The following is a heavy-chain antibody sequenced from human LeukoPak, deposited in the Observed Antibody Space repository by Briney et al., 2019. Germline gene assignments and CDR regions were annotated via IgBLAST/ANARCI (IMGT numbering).Heavy chain of an antibody. V-gene: IGHV1-18*01. CDR1: VYTFTSYG. J-gene: IGHJ5*02. D-gene: IGHD2-21*02. CDR2: ISAYNGNT. CDR3: ATDCGSDCSPNWFDP. Sequence: ASVNVSCKASVYTFTSYGISSVRQAPGQGLEWVGWISAYNGNTNNAQKLQGRITMTTETSTSTAYMELRSLRSDDTAVYYCATDCGSDCSPNWFDPWGQGTLVTVSS.